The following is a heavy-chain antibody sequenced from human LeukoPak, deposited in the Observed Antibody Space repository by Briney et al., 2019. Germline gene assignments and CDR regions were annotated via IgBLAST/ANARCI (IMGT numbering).Heavy chain of an antibody. CDR2: IY. CDR3: ARRASGWYVDY. J-gene: IGHJ4*02. Sequence: GESLKISCKGSGYSFTSYWIGWVRQMPGKGLEWMGIIYSPSFQGQVTISADKSISTAYLQWSSLKASDTAMYYCARRASGWYVDYWGQGTLVTASS. V-gene: IGHV5-51*01. CDR1: GYSFTSYW. D-gene: IGHD6-19*01.